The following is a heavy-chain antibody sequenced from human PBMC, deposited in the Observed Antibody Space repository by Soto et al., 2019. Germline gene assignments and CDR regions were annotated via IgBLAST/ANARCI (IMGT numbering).Heavy chain of an antibody. V-gene: IGHV3-9*01. CDR3: VRAPTSGSYWYFDL. J-gene: IGHJ2*01. D-gene: IGHD2-2*01. CDR2: ISWNSGSI. Sequence: EVQLVESGGGLVQPGRSLRLSCAASGFTFDDYAMHWVRQAPGKGLEWVSGISWNSGSIGYADSVKGRFTISRDNAKNSLYLQMNSLRAEDTALYYCVRAPTSGSYWYFDLWGRGTLVTVSS. CDR1: GFTFDDYA.